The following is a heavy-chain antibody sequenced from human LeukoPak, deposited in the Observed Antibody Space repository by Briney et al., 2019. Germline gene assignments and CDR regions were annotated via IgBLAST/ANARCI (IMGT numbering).Heavy chain of an antibody. D-gene: IGHD6-19*01. J-gene: IGHJ4*02. CDR3: AKDVAPDSGWDLDY. CDR2: IYNSGAKI. V-gene: IGHV3-23*01. Sequence: GGSLRLSCAVSGLTFSTYSMTWVRQGPGKWLEWVSSIYNSGAKIFYADSVEGRFTISRDNSKNMLYLQMNSLRVEDTAVYYCAKDVAPDSGWDLDYWGQGTLVTVSS. CDR1: GLTFSTYS.